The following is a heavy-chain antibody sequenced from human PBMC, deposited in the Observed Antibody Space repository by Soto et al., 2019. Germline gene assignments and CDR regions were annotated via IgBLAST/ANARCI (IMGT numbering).Heavy chain of an antibody. V-gene: IGHV3-23*01. J-gene: IGHJ5*01. CDR1: GFTFSSYA. D-gene: IGHD4-17*01. CDR2: ISGSGGST. Sequence: EVQLLESGGGLVQPGGSLRLSCAASGFTFSSYAMSWVRQAPGKGLEWVSAISGSGGSTYYADSVKGRFTICRDNSKIRLYLQMNSLRAEDTAVYYCAKPSVPRPRKTVTFDFWGQGILVTVSS. CDR3: AKPSVPRPRKTVTFDF.